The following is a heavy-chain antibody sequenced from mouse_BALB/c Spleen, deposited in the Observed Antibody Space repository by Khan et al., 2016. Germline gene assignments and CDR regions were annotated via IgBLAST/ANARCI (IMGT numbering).Heavy chain of an antibody. Sequence: QVQLQQSGAELVRPGVSVKISCKGSGYTFTDYALHWVKQSHAKSLEWIGIISTYYGDATYNQKFKDKATMTVDKSSGTTYMELARLTSEDSAIYYLARGTSALYYSLDYWGQGTSVTVSS. V-gene: IGHV1S137*01. CDR3: ARGTSALYYSLDY. CDR2: ISTYYGDA. D-gene: IGHD2-14*01. J-gene: IGHJ4*01. CDR1: GYTFTDYA.